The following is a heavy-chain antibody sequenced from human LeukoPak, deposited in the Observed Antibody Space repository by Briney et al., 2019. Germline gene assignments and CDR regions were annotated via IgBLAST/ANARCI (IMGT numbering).Heavy chain of an antibody. CDR1: GFTFSSYT. D-gene: IGHD1-14*01. J-gene: IGHJ4*02. Sequence: GGSLRLSCAASGFTFSSYTMSWVREAPGKGLEWVSSISSSINYIYHADSVKGRFTISRDDAQNSVYLQMNSLKDEDTAVYYCARSRTSSPYDKNLNFWGQGTLVIVSS. CDR3: ARSRTSSPYDKNLNF. V-gene: IGHV3-21*01. CDR2: ISSSINYI.